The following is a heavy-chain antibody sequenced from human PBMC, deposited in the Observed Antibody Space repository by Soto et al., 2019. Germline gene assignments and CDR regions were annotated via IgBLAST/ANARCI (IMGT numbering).Heavy chain of an antibody. V-gene: IGHV1-69*01. Sequence: QVQLVQSGAEVKKPGSSVKVSCKASGGTFSSYAISWVRQAPGQGLEWMGGFIPIFGTANYAQKFQGRVTITADESTSTAYMELSSLRSEDTAVYYCARDGGYCSGGSCYDWFDPWGQGTLVTVSS. CDR1: GGTFSSYA. CDR3: ARDGGYCSGGSCYDWFDP. J-gene: IGHJ5*02. D-gene: IGHD2-15*01. CDR2: FIPIFGTA.